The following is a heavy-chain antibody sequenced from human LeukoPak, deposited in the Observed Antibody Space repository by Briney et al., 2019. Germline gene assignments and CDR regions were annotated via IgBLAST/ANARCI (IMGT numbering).Heavy chain of an antibody. CDR3: ARAYDFPDY. J-gene: IGHJ4*02. D-gene: IGHD3-3*01. Sequence: ASVKVSCKASGYTFTSYYMHWVRQAPGQGLEWMGGIIPIFGTASYAQKFQGRVTMTRDTSTSTVYMELSSLRSEDTAVYYCARAYDFPDYWGQGTLVTVSS. V-gene: IGHV1-46*01. CDR2: IIPIFGTA. CDR1: GYTFTSYY.